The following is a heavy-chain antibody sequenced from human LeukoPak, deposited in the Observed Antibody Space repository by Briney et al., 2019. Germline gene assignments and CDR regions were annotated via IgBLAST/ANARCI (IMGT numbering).Heavy chain of an antibody. D-gene: IGHD6-13*01. CDR3: ARDRSGSSWFLDY. J-gene: IGHJ4*02. V-gene: IGHV4-59*01. Sequence: SETLSLTCTVSGGSISSYYWSWVRQPPGKGLEWIGYIYYSGSTHYNPSLKSRVTISVDTSKNQFSLKLSSVTAADTAVYYCARDRSGSSWFLDYWGQGTLVTVSS. CDR1: GGSISSYY. CDR2: IYYSGST.